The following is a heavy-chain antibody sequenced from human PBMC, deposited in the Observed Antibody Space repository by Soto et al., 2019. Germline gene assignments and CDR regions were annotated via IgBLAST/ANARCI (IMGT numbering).Heavy chain of an antibody. CDR1: GYTLTELS. Sequence: ASVKGSCKVSGYTLTELSMHWVRQAPGKGLEWMGGFDPEDGETIYAQKFQGRVTMTEDTSTDTAYMELSSLRSEDTAVYYCATVSGVRFLEWFPFDYWGQGTLVTVSS. D-gene: IGHD3-3*01. CDR3: ATVSGVRFLEWFPFDY. V-gene: IGHV1-24*01. CDR2: FDPEDGET. J-gene: IGHJ4*02.